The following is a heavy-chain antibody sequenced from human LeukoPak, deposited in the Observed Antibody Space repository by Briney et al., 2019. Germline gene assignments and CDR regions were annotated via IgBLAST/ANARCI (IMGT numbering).Heavy chain of an antibody. Sequence: GGSLRLSCAASGFTFSSYAMSWVRQAPGKGLEWVSAISGSGGSTYYADSVKGRFTISRYNSKNTLYLQMNSLRAEDTAVYYCAKGHTVAGRYYFDYWGQGTLVTVSS. D-gene: IGHD6-19*01. V-gene: IGHV3-23*01. CDR1: GFTFSSYA. CDR3: AKGHTVAGRYYFDY. CDR2: ISGSGGST. J-gene: IGHJ4*02.